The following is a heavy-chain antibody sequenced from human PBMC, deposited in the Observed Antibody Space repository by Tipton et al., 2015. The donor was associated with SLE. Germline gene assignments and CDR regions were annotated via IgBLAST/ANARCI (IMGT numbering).Heavy chain of an antibody. CDR2: ISSNGGST. J-gene: IGHJ4*02. CDR1: GFTFSSYA. V-gene: IGHV3-64*02. Sequence: SLRLSCAASGFTFSSYAMHWVRPAPGKGLEYVSAISSNGGSTYYADSVKGRFTISRDNSKNTLYLQMGSLRAEDMAVYYCARDSGWYSSGWYYFDYWGQGTLVTVSS. CDR3: ARDSGWYSSGWYYFDY. D-gene: IGHD6-19*01.